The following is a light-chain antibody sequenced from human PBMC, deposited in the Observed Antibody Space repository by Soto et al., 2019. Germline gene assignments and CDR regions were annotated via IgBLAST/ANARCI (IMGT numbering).Light chain of an antibody. V-gene: IGLV6-57*04. CDR1: SGNIASNY. CDR3: QSAFGTNRV. Sequence: NFMLTQPHSVSGSPGETVIISCPRSSGNIASNYVHWYQQRPGSAPTIVIYENNQRPSGVPDRFSGSIDRSSNSASLTISGLKTEDEADFYCQSAFGTNRVFGGGTKLTV. CDR2: ENN. J-gene: IGLJ3*02.